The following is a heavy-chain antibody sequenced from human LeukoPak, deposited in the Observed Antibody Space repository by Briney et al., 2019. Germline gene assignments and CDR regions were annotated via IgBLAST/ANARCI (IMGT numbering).Heavy chain of an antibody. Sequence: SETLSLTCTVSGGSISSSSYYWGWIRQPPGKGLEWIGSIYYSGSTYYNPSLKSRVTISVDTSKNQFSLKLSSVTAADTAVYYCARVRGCSGGSCLYYFDYWGQGTLVTVSS. D-gene: IGHD2-15*01. V-gene: IGHV4-39*07. J-gene: IGHJ4*02. CDR1: GGSISSSSYY. CDR2: IYYSGST. CDR3: ARVRGCSGGSCLYYFDY.